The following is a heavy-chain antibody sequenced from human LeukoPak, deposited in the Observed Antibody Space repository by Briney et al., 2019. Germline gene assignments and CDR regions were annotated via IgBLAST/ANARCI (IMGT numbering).Heavy chain of an antibody. D-gene: IGHD6-6*01. CDR2: IYSGGST. Sequence: GGSLRLSCAASGFTVSSNYMSGVRQAPGKGLEWVSVIYSGGSTYYADSVKGRFTISRDNSKNTLYLQMNSLRAEDTAVYYCARATRYSSSYYPFDYWGQGTLVTVSS. V-gene: IGHV3-53*01. CDR3: ARATRYSSSYYPFDY. CDR1: GFTVSSNY. J-gene: IGHJ4*02.